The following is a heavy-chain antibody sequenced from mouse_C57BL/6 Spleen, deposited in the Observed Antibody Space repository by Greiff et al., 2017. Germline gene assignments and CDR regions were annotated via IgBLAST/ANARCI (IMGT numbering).Heavy chain of an antibody. CDR2: IYPGDGDT. CDR3: AAMVTTGAMDY. D-gene: IGHD2-2*01. J-gene: IGHJ4*01. CDR1: GYAFSSYW. Sequence: VQLQESGAELVKHGASVKISCKASGYAFSSYWMNWVKQRPGKGLEWIGQIYPGDGDTNYNGKFKGKATLTADKSSSTAYMQLSSLTSEDSAVYFCAAMVTTGAMDYWGQGTSVTVSS. V-gene: IGHV1-80*01.